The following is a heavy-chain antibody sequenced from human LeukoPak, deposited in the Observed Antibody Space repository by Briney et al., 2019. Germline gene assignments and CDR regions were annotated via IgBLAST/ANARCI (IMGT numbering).Heavy chain of an antibody. CDR1: GYTFTTYA. CDR3: ARDRYGEYCGGDCSKYYYYYMDV. J-gene: IGHJ6*03. D-gene: IGHD2-21*02. Sequence: ASVKVSCKASGYTFTTYAIGWVRQAPGQGLEWMGWINTYNSNTNYAQKVQGRVTMTTDTSTSTAYMELRSLRSDDTAVYYCARDRYGEYCGGDCSKYYYYYMDVWGKGTTVTISS. CDR2: INTYNSNT. V-gene: IGHV1-18*01.